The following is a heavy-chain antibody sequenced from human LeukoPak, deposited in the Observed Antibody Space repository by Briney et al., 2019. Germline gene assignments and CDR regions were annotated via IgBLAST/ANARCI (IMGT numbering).Heavy chain of an antibody. CDR1: GGSISSYY. Sequence: SETLSLTCTVSGGSISSYYWSWIRQPPGKGLEWIGYIYYSGSTNYNPSLKSRVTISVDTSKNQFTLKLSSVTAADTAVYYCARENEITMVRGVIIGWFDPWGQGTLVTVSS. CDR3: ARENEITMVRGVIIGWFDP. J-gene: IGHJ5*02. D-gene: IGHD3-10*01. V-gene: IGHV4-59*01. CDR2: IYYSGST.